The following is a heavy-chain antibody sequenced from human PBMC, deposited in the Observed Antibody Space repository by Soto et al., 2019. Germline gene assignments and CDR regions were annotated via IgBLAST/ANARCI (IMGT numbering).Heavy chain of an antibody. D-gene: IGHD6-19*01. J-gene: IGHJ4*02. Sequence: QVQLQESGPGLVKPSETLSLNCTVSGGPISSYYWSWIRQSPGKGLEWIGYIYYSGSTNYNPSLKSRVTIPVDTSTNQFSRELSPVTAADTAAYSCAGGRSGWPPRLAYWGQGTLVTVSS. V-gene: IGHV4-59*01. CDR1: GGPISSYY. CDR2: IYYSGST. CDR3: AGGRSGWPPRLAY.